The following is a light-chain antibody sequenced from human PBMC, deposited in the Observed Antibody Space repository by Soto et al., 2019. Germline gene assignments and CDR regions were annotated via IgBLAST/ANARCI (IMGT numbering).Light chain of an antibody. CDR1: QSISTY. V-gene: IGKV1-6*01. CDR2: DAS. CDR3: LQDYNYPLT. Sequence: IPMTQSPSPPSASVGNRVTLTCRASQSISTYLNWYQKKPGKAPNLLIYDASRLQSGVPSRFSGSGSGTDLTLTISSLQPEDFATYYCLQDYNYPLTFGGGTKVDIK. J-gene: IGKJ4*01.